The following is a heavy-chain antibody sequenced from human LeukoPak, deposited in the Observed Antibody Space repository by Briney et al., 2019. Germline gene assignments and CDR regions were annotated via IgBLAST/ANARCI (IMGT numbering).Heavy chain of an antibody. D-gene: IGHD3-16*01. CDR1: GGSISGSSYY. J-gene: IGHJ6*03. CDR2: IYYSGST. V-gene: IGHV4-39*01. Sequence: SETLSLTCTVSGGSISGSSYYWGWIRQPPGKGLEWIGSIYYSGSTYYNPSLRSRVTISVDTSKNRFSLKLSSVTAADTAVYYCARHLVGGLYYYYMDVWGKGTTVTVSS. CDR3: ARHLVGGLYYYYMDV.